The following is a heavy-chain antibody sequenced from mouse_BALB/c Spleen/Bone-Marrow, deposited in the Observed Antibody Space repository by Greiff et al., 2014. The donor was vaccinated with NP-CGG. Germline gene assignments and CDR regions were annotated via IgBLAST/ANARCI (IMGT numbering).Heavy chain of an antibody. CDR2: IDPANGNT. CDR3: AQDAPFAY. V-gene: IGHV14-3*02. CDR1: GFNIKDTY. Sequence: VQLQQSGAELVKPGASVKLSCTTSGFNIKDTYIHWVKQRPEQGLEWIGRIDPANGNTKCDPEFQGKATITADTSSNTAYLHLSSLTSEDTAVYSCAQDAPFAYWGQGTLVTVSA. J-gene: IGHJ3*01.